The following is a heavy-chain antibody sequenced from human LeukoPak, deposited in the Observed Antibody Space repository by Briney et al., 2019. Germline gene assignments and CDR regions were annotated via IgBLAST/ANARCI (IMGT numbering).Heavy chain of an antibody. CDR2: IYYSGST. Sequence: SETLSLTCTVSGGSISSYYWSWIRQPPGKRLEWIGYIYYSGSTNYNPSLKSRVTISVDTSKNQFSLKLSSVTAADTAVYYCARDLGNAFDIWGQGTMVTVSS. V-gene: IGHV4-59*01. J-gene: IGHJ3*02. CDR3: ARDLGNAFDI. D-gene: IGHD3-16*01. CDR1: GGSISSYY.